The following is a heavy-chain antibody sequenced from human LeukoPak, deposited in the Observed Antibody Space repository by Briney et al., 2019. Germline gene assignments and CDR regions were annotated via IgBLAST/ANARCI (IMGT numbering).Heavy chain of an antibody. D-gene: IGHD3-22*01. J-gene: IGHJ3*02. V-gene: IGHV1-69*13. CDR2: IIPIFGTA. CDR1: GGTFCSYA. Sequence: GASVKVSCKASGGTFCSYAISWVRQAPGQGLEWLGGIIPIFGTANYAQKFQGRVTITADESTSTAYMELSSLRSEDTAVYHCARYRITMIVVVILYDAFDIWGQGTMVTVSS. CDR3: ARYRITMIVVVILYDAFDI.